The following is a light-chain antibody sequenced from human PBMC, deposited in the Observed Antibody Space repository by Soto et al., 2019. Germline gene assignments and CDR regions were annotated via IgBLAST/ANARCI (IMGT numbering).Light chain of an antibody. J-gene: IGKJ1*01. CDR3: QHYNSYSEA. Sequence: VQMTQSPSTLSASVGDRVTITCRASRSISSWLAWYQQKPGKAPKLLIYDASSLESGVPSRFSGSGSGTEFTLTISSLQPDDFATYYCQHYNSYSEAFGQGTKVDIK. CDR1: RSISSW. V-gene: IGKV1-5*01. CDR2: DAS.